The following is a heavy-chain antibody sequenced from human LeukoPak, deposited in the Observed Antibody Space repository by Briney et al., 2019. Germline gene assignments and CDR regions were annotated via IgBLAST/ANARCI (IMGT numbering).Heavy chain of an antibody. CDR3: AREQSIPGAPYATPTQNWFDP. D-gene: IGHD2-8*01. V-gene: IGHV4-34*01. J-gene: IGHJ5*02. CDR2: INHSGST. CDR1: GGSFSGYY. Sequence: KPSETLSLTCAVYGGSFSGYYWSWIRQPPGKGLEWIGEINHSGSTNYNPSLKSRVTISVDTSKNQFSLKLSSVTAADTAVYYCAREQSIPGAPYATPTQNWFDPWGQGTLVTVSS.